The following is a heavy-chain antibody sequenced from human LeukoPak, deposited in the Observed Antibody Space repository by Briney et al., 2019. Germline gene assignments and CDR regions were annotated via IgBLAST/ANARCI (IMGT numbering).Heavy chain of an antibody. CDR1: GFTFSSYS. D-gene: IGHD4-17*01. V-gene: IGHV4-39*01. CDR2: IYYRGST. Sequence: PGGSLLLFCADSGFTFSSYSWICVRRPTGKGLVWCVSIYYRGSTYYHPSLISRVTISVDTSKNQFSLKLSSVTAADTAVYYCARHVYGDYDYYYYMDVWGKGTTVTISS. CDR3: ARHVYGDYDYYYYMDV. J-gene: IGHJ6*03.